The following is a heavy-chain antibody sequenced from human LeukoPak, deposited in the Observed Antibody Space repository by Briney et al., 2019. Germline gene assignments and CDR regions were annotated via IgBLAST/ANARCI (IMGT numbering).Heavy chain of an antibody. CDR1: GGSISSYY. Sequence: SETLSLTCTVSGGSISSYYWTWIRQPAGKGLEWIGRIYTTGSTYYNPSLKSRVTISVDTSKNQFSLKLSSVTAAGTAVYYCARHQSLIAVAGTVDYWGQGTLVTVSS. J-gene: IGHJ4*02. CDR2: IYTTGST. D-gene: IGHD6-19*01. CDR3: ARHQSLIAVAGTVDY. V-gene: IGHV4-4*07.